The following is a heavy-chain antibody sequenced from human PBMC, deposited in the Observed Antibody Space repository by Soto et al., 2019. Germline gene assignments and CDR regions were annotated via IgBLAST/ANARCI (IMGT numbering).Heavy chain of an antibody. Sequence: GGSLRLSCAASGFTFSSYAMHWVRQAPGKGLEWVAVISYDGSNKYYADSVKGRFTISRDNSKNTLYLQMNSLRAEDTAVYYCARDRLPGYFDWFTFDYWGQGTLVTVSS. CDR3: ARDRLPGYFDWFTFDY. CDR2: ISYDGSNK. D-gene: IGHD3-9*01. J-gene: IGHJ4*02. CDR1: GFTFSSYA. V-gene: IGHV3-30-3*01.